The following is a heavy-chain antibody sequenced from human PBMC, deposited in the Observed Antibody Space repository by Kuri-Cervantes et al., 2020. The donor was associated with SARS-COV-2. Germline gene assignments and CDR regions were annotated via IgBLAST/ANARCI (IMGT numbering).Heavy chain of an antibody. CDR3: ARGLVQDYDFWSGYEY. V-gene: IGHV1-69*13. Sequence: SVKVSCKAPEGRFTTKSITWVRQAPGQGLEWMGGIIPIFGTANYAQKFKGRVTITADESTSTAYMELSSLRSEDTAVYYCARGLVQDYDFWSGYEYWGQGTLVTVSS. CDR1: EGRFTTKS. D-gene: IGHD3-3*01. CDR2: IIPIFGTA. J-gene: IGHJ4*02.